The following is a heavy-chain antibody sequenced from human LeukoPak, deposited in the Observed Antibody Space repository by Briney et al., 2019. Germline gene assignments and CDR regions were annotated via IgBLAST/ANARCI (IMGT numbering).Heavy chain of an antibody. CDR1: GFTFSSYA. Sequence: GGSLRLSCAASGFTFSSYAMSWVRQAPGKGLEWVSAMSGSGGSTNYADSVKGRFTISRDNSKNTLYLQMNSLRVEDTAVYYCARFASPSCCQSAFDIWGQGTMVTVSS. J-gene: IGHJ3*02. D-gene: IGHD2-2*01. V-gene: IGHV3-23*01. CDR3: ARFASPSCCQSAFDI. CDR2: MSGSGGST.